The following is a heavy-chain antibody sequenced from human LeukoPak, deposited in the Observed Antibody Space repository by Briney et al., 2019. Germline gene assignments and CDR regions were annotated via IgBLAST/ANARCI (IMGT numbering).Heavy chain of an antibody. CDR2: MYYSGST. J-gene: IGHJ4*02. Sequence: PSETLSLTCTVSGGSISSSSYYWGWIRQPPGKGLEWIGSMYYSGSTYYNPSLKSRVTISVDTSKNQFSLKLSSVTAADTAVYYCARVYITIFGVVIPQYFDYWGQGTLVTVSS. CDR3: ARVYITIFGVVIPQYFDY. CDR1: GGSISSSSYY. V-gene: IGHV4-39*07. D-gene: IGHD3-3*01.